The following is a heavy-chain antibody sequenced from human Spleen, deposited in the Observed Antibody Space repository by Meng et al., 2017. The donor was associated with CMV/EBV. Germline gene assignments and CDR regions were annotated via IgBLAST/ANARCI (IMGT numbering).Heavy chain of an antibody. V-gene: IGHV4-61*01. CDR2: IYYSGSS. CDR3: ARGSVFGVPNDWFDP. CDR1: GGSISSGRYY. Sequence: SETLSLTCTVSGGSISSGRYYWGWIRQPPGKGLEWIGYIYYSGSSNYNPSLKSRVKISLDTSKNQFSLKVTSLTAADTAAYYCARGSVFGVPNDWFDPWGQGTLVTVSS. J-gene: IGHJ5*02. D-gene: IGHD3-3*01.